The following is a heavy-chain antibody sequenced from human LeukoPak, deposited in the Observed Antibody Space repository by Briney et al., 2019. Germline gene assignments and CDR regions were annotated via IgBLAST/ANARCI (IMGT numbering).Heavy chain of an antibody. CDR3: ARGLYDSSGYYYGAFDI. CDR1: GFTFSSYG. J-gene: IGHJ3*02. CDR2: IWYDGSNK. Sequence: GGSLRLSCAASGFTFSSYGMHWVRQAPGKGLEWVAVIWYDGSNKYYADSVKGRFTISRDNSKNTLYLQMNSLRAEDTAVYYCARGLYDSSGYYYGAFDIWGQGTMVTVSS. V-gene: IGHV3-33*01. D-gene: IGHD3-22*01.